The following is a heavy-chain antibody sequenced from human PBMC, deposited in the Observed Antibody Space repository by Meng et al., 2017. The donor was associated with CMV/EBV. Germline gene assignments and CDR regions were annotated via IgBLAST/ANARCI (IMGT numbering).Heavy chain of an antibody. CDR2: ISGSGGST. CDR3: AKDYDSSGLGAYYFDY. CDR1: GFTFSSYA. V-gene: IGHV3-23*01. J-gene: IGHJ4*02. D-gene: IGHD3-22*01. Sequence: GESLKISCAASGFTFSSYAMSWVRQAPGKGLEWVSAISGSGGSTYYADSVKGRFTISRDNSKNTLYLQMNSLGAEDTAVYYCAKDYDSSGLGAYYFDYWGQGTLVTVSS.